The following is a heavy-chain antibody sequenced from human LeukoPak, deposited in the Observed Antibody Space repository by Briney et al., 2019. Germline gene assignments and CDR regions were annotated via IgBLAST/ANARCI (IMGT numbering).Heavy chain of an antibody. D-gene: IGHD4-17*01. CDR1: GFTFSDYG. CDR2: ISVNGDST. CDR3: ARGLSTTVILFDY. Sequence: SGGSLRLSCAVSGFTFSDYGMHWVRQAPGKGLEYVSAISVNGDSTYYSSSVKGRFTISRDNSKNTVYLQMGSLRSEDMGVYYCARGLSTTVILFDYWGQGTLVTVSS. V-gene: IGHV3-64*01. J-gene: IGHJ4*02.